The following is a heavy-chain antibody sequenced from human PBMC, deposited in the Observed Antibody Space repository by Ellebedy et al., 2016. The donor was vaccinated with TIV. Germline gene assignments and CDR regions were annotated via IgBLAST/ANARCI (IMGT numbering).Heavy chain of an antibody. CDR1: GGSISSYY. CDR2: IYYNGNT. V-gene: IGHV4-59*12. Sequence: SETLSLTXTVSGGSISSYYWSWIRQPPGKGLECIGYIYYNGNTNYNPSLKSRVTISVDTSKNQFSLKLTSVTAADTAVYYCARELSGNFFDFWGQGTLVTVSS. D-gene: IGHD1-26*01. CDR3: ARELSGNFFDF. J-gene: IGHJ4*02.